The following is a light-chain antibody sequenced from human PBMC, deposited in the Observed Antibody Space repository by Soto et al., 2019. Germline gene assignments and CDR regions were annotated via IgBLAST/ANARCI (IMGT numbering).Light chain of an antibody. J-gene: IGKJ3*01. Sequence: EIVLTQSPATLSLSPGERATLSCRASQSVSSYLAWYQQKPGQAPRLLIYDASNRATGIPARFSGSGSGTDFTLTISSLELEDFTVYYCQRGSNWVIFGHGTKVDTK. CDR2: DAS. CDR1: QSVSSY. V-gene: IGKV3-11*01. CDR3: QRGSNWVI.